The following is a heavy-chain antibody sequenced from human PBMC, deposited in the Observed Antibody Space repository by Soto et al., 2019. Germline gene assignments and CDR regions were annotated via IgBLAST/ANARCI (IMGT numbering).Heavy chain of an antibody. CDR1: GFTVSSNY. D-gene: IGHD2-15*01. J-gene: IGHJ3*02. Sequence: PGGSLRLSCAASGFTVSSNYMSWVRQAPGKGLEWVSVIYSGGSTYYADSVKGRFTISRDNSKNTLYLQMNSLRAEDTAVYYCARDPGLKWSPDAFDIWGQGTMVTVSS. CDR2: IYSGGST. CDR3: ARDPGLKWSPDAFDI. V-gene: IGHV3-66*01.